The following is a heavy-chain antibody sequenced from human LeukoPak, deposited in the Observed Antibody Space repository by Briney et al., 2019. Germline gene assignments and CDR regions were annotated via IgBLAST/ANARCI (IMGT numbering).Heavy chain of an antibody. CDR3: ARAYSRSYSHFDD. D-gene: IGHD1-26*01. J-gene: IGHJ4*02. CDR2: IYTSGST. CDR1: GGSIRCYY. Sequence: SETLSLTCTVSGGSIRCYYWSLIRQPPGKGLEWVWYIYTSGSTNYNPSLKSRVTISVDTSKNQFSMRLSSVTAADTAMYFCARAYSRSYSHFDDWGQGTLVTVYS. V-gene: IGHV4-4*09.